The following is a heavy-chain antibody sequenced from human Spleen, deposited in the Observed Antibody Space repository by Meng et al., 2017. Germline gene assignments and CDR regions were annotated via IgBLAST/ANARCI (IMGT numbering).Heavy chain of an antibody. CDR3: ARSTTAIDY. CDR2: IYHSGST. CDR1: GGSINGDNR. J-gene: IGHJ4*02. Sequence: QLLLRESRPWLLKTSRRRCLTFAVPGGSINGDNRWCWVRQPPGKGLEWIGEIYHSGSTNYNPSLKSRVTISVDKSKNQFSLKLSSVTAADTAVYYCARSTTAIDYWGQGTLVTVSS. D-gene: IGHD4-17*01. V-gene: IGHV4-4*02.